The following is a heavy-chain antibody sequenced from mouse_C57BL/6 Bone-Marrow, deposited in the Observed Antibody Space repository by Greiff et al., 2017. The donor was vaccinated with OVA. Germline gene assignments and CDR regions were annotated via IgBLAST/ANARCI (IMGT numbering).Heavy chain of an antibody. CDR2: IYPGSGST. Sequence: QVQLQQPGAELVKPGASVKMSCKASGYTFTSYWITWVKQRPGQGLEWIGDIYPGSGSTNYNEKFKSKATLTVDTSSSTAYMQLSSLTSEDSAVYYCARKVYDYGQGFDYWGQGTTLTVSS. CDR3: ARKVYDYGQGFDY. J-gene: IGHJ2*01. V-gene: IGHV1-55*01. D-gene: IGHD2-4*01. CDR1: GYTFTSYW.